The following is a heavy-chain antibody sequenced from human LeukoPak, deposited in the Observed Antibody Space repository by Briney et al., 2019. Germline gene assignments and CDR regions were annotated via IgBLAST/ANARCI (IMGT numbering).Heavy chain of an antibody. CDR1: GYIFTEYD. J-gene: IGHJ1*01. CDR2: VDPEDGKT. D-gene: IGHD1-26*01. V-gene: IGHV1-69-2*01. CDR3: GTCSAGILGASVP. Sequence: GASVKISCKTSGYIFTEYDIHAVQEAPGKGLEWMGRVDPEDGKTKYSEKFQGRVTLTADTSTDTAYMQLRGLTSEDTAVYSCGTCSAGILGASVPWGQGTLVTVSS.